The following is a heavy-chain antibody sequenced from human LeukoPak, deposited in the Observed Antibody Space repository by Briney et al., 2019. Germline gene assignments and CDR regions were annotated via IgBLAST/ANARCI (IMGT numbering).Heavy chain of an antibody. CDR2: ISSSSSTI. D-gene: IGHD4/OR15-4a*01. J-gene: IGHJ4*02. CDR1: GFTFSSYS. CDR3: ARVELTRGFDY. Sequence: GRSLRLSCAASGFTFSSYSMNWVRQAPGKGLEWVSYISSSSSTIYYAVSVKGRFTVSRDNPKNSLYLKMNSLRAEDTAVYYCARVELTRGFDYWGQGTLVTVSS. V-gene: IGHV3-48*01.